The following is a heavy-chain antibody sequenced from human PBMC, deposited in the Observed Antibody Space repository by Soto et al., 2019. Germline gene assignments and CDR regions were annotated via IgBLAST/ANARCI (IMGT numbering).Heavy chain of an antibody. J-gene: IGHJ6*02. D-gene: IGHD4-17*01. CDR2: ISSSSSYI. CDR3: FAHTVTNLKDYYGMDV. Sequence: PGGSLRLSCAASGFTFSSYSMNWVRQAPGKGLEWVSSISSSSSYIYYADSVKGRFTISRDNAKNSLYLQMNSLRAEDTVVYYGFAHTVTNLKDYYGMDVSGQGTTVTVSS. CDR1: GFTFSSYS. V-gene: IGHV3-21*01.